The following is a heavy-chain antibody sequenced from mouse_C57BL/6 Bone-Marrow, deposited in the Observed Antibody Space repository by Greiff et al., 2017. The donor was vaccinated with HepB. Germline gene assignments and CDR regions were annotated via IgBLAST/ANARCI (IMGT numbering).Heavy chain of an antibody. CDR3: ARSSEYYGSSYVEDFDY. V-gene: IGHV1-76*01. CDR2: IYPGSGNT. D-gene: IGHD1-1*01. J-gene: IGHJ2*01. CDR1: GYTFTDYY. Sequence: VQLQQSGAELVRPGASVKLSCKASGYTFTDYYINWVKQRPGQGLEWIARIYPGSGNTYYNEKFKGKATLTAEKSSSTAYMQLSSLTSEDSAVYFCARSSEYYGSSYVEDFDYWGQGTTLTVSS.